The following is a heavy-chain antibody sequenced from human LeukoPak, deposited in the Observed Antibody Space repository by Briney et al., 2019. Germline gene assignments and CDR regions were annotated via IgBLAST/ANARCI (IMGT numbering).Heavy chain of an antibody. CDR1: GGSISSYY. Sequence: SETLSLTCTVSGGSISSYYWSWIRQPAGKGLEWIGRIYTSGSTNYNPSLKSRVTMSVDTSKNQFSLKLSSVTAANTAVYYCAREDSSGYYEPFDYWGQGTLVTVSS. J-gene: IGHJ4*02. CDR2: IYTSGST. V-gene: IGHV4-4*07. CDR3: AREDSSGYYEPFDY. D-gene: IGHD3-22*01.